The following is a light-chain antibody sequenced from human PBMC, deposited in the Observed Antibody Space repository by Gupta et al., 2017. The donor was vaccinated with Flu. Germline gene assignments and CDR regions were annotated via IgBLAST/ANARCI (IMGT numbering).Light chain of an antibody. V-gene: IGLV2-14*01. J-gene: IGLJ2*01. CDR3: SSCIRSSTLV. CDR2: GVT. Sequence: GAPGQSIAISCTGTSSDIGSYNYVSWYQQHPGQAPKLLIYGVTNRPSGVSNRFSASKSGDTASLTISGLQAEDEADYYCSSCIRSSTLVFGGG. CDR1: SSDIGSYNY.